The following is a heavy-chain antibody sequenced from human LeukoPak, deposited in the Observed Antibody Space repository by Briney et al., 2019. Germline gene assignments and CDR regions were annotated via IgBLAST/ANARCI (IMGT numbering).Heavy chain of an antibody. CDR1: GFTFSTYD. D-gene: IGHD1-1*01. CDR2: IRYDGSDK. J-gene: IGHJ4*02. V-gene: IGHV3-30*02. CDR3: ARRLDC. Sequence: GGSLRLSCAASGFTFSTYDMHWVRQAPGKGLEWVAFIRYDGSDKYYADSVKGRFTISRDNAKNSLYLQMSSLRAEDTAVYYCARRLDCWGQGTLVTVSS.